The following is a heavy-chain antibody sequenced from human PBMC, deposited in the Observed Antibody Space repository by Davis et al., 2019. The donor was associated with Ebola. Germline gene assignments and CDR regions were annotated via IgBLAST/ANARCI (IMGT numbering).Heavy chain of an antibody. J-gene: IGHJ5*02. V-gene: IGHV1-69*13. CDR1: GYTFTGYY. CDR3: ARGKWFDP. CDR2: IISNVGTP. Sequence: SVKVSCKASGYTFTGYYMHWVRQAPGQGLEWVGGIISNVGTPGYAEKFQGRVAITADESTNTAYMELSGLRFDDTAVYYCARGKWFDPWGQGTLVSVTS.